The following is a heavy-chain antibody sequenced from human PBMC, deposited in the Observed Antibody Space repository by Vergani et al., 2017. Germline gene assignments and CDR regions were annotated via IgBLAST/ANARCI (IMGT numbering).Heavy chain of an antibody. D-gene: IGHD3-10*01. CDR2: ISGPGLST. CDR3: ASSTPPGYGSGSYLLYYYYYGMDV. Sequence: EVHLLESGGGLVQSGGSLRLSCAASGFTFSNSAVSWVRQAPGRGLAWVSSISGPGLSTYYADSVKGRFSISRDNAKNSLYLQMNSLRAEDTAVYYCASSTPPGYGSGSYLLYYYYYGMDVWGQGTTVTVSS. CDR1: GFTFSNSA. J-gene: IGHJ6*02. V-gene: IGHV3-23*01.